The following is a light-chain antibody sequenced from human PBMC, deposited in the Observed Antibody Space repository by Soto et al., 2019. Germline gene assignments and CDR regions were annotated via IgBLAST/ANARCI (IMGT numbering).Light chain of an antibody. Sequence: DIILTQSPAIVSVSPGERATLSCRASRSVSTNLAWYQHKHGQAPRLLIYGASTRVTDIPPRFSGSGSGTEFTLTSNYVKSEDFGVYYCQQYDKTVPPVTFGGGTKVEI. CDR2: GAS. J-gene: IGKJ4*01. CDR3: QQYDKTVPPVT. V-gene: IGKV3-15*01. CDR1: RSVSTN.